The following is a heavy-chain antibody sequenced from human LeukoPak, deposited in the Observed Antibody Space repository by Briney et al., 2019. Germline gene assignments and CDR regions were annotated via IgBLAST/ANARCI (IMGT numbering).Heavy chain of an antibody. CDR3: VRDLRDRRGYSNYYMDV. Sequence: GGSLRLSCEGPERMVRNSYMSWVRQSPGRGLEWVSVIYSGGSTDYADSVKGRFTTSRDTSKNTLYLQMNDVRAEDAGIYYCVRDLRDRRGYSNYYMDVWGKGTTVTVSS. CDR2: IYSGGST. CDR1: ERMVRNSY. D-gene: IGHD3-10*01. J-gene: IGHJ6*03. V-gene: IGHV3-53*01.